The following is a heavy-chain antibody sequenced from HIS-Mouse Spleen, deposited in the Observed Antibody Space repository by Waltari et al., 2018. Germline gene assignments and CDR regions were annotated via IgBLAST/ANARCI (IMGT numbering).Heavy chain of an antibody. CDR1: GFTFSSYW. J-gene: IGHJ2*01. D-gene: IGHD4-17*01. Sequence: EVQLVESGGGLVQPGGSLRLSCAASGFTFSSYWMHWVRQAPGKGLVWVSRINSDGSSTSYADSVKGRFTISRDNAKNTLYLQMNSLRAEDTAVYYCARDGGIYGGNPSWYFDLWGRGTLVTVSS. CDR3: ARDGGIYGGNPSWYFDL. V-gene: IGHV3-74*01. CDR2: INSDGSST.